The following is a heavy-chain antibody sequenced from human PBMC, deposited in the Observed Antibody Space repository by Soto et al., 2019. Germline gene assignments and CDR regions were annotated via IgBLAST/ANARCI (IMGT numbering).Heavy chain of an antibody. CDR2: IYYSGST. J-gene: IGHJ5*02. CDR1: GGSISSGGYY. CDR3: ASHHYSDSSGYPRFDP. V-gene: IGHV4-31*03. Sequence: QVQLQESGPGLVKPSQTLSLTCTVSGGSISSGGYYWSWIRQHPGKGLEWIGYIYYSGSTYYNPSLKSRVTISVDTSKNQFSLKLSSVTAADTAVYYCASHHYSDSSGYPRFDPWGQGTLVTVSS. D-gene: IGHD3-22*01.